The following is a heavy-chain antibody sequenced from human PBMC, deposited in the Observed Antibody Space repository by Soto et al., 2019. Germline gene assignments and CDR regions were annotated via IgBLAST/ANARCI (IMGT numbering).Heavy chain of an antibody. J-gene: IGHJ6*02. CDR1: GDSVTSGGYY. Sequence: SETLSLTCIVSGDSVTSGGYYWTWLRQPPGKGLEWIGYISYTGRTKYNPSLQSRVTISVDTSKNDFSLNLSSVTAADTAVYFCAREWGLLPYYVMNVWGHGTAVTVSS. D-gene: IGHD7-27*01. CDR2: ISYTGRT. CDR3: AREWGLLPYYVMNV. V-gene: IGHV4-61*03.